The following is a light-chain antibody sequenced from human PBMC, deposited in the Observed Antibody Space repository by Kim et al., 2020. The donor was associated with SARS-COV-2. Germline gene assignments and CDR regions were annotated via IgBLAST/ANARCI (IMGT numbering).Light chain of an antibody. CDR3: QQYHDWPPAT. CDR1: QSVSGN. J-gene: IGKJ2*01. V-gene: IGKV3-15*01. Sequence: EIVMTQSPATLSVSPGERATLSCRASQSVSGNLAWYQQKPGQAPRLLIYGASTRATGIPARCSGSGSGTEFTLNISSLQSEVFAVYYCQQYHDWPPATFGQGTKLEI. CDR2: GAS.